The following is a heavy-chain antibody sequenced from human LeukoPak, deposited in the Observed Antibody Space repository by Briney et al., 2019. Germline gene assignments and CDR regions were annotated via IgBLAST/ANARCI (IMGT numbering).Heavy chain of an antibody. V-gene: IGHV3-53*01. D-gene: IGHD6-19*01. CDR1: GFTVSSNY. CDR3: ARDLAVAGPSAGMDV. J-gene: IGHJ6*02. Sequence: GGSLRLSCAASGFTVSSNYMNWVRQAPGKGLEWVSVIYTGGTIYYGDSVKGRFTISRDNSRNTLYLQMNSLRAEDTAVYYCARDLAVAGPSAGMDVWGQGTTVTVSS. CDR2: IYTGGTI.